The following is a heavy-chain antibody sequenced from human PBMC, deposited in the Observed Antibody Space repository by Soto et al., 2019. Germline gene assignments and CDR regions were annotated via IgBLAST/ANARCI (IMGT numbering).Heavy chain of an antibody. CDR1: GLTFSSHT. CDR3: ARVSLARPTTNNKCIP. D-gene: IGHD1-1*01. CDR2: ISSSSNHI. J-gene: IGHJ5*02. V-gene: IGHV3-21*01. Sequence: EVQLVESGGGLVKPGGSLRLSCVVSGLTFSSHTMNWVRQAPGKGLEWVSSISSSSNHIYYVDSVKGRFTSSRDNGNKSLDLQMSSLRVEDTAVYYCARVSLARPTTNNKCIPCGHGRLVTVST.